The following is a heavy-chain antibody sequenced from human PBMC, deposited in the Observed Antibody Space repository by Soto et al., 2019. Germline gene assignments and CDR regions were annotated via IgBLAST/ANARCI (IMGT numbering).Heavy chain of an antibody. V-gene: IGHV3-30*18. Sequence: QVQLVESGGGVVQPGRSLRLSCAASGFTFSSYGMHWVRQAPGKGLEWVAVISYDGSNKYYADSVKGRFTISRDNSKNTLYLQMNSLRAEDTAVYYCAKVFSDDGSGSPAEDYWGQGTLVTVSS. J-gene: IGHJ4*02. D-gene: IGHD3-10*01. CDR1: GFTFSSYG. CDR3: AKVFSDDGSGSPAEDY. CDR2: ISYDGSNK.